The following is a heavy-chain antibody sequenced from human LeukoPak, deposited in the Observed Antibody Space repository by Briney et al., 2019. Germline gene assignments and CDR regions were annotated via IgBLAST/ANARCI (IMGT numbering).Heavy chain of an antibody. V-gene: IGHV3-21*01. Sequence: PGGSLRLSCAASGFTFSSYSMNWVRQAPGKGLERVSSISSSSSYIYYADSVKGRFTISRDNAKNSLYLQMNSLRAEDTAVYYCARCSVDTAMVLQEYYFDYWGQGTLVTVSS. CDR2: ISSSSSYI. CDR3: ARCSVDTAMVLQEYYFDY. J-gene: IGHJ4*02. CDR1: GFTFSSYS. D-gene: IGHD5-18*01.